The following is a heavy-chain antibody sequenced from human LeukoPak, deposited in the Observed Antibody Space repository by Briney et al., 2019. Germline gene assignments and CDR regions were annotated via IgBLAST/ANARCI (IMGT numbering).Heavy chain of an antibody. CDR2: IRGSGGGT. CDR3: AKAAPADDI. V-gene: IGHV3-23*01. J-gene: IGHJ3*02. Sequence: ECLRLSCAASGVTLSSNYMGWVRQAPRNWVGWVSAIRGSGGGTYYADSVKGRFTISRGNSKRALYLQINMLIGEDAALYYCAKAAPADDIWGQGTMVTVSS. D-gene: IGHD6-25*01. CDR1: GVTLSSNY.